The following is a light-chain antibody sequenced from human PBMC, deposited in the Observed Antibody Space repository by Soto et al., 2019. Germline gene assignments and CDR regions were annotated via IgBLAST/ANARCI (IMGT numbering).Light chain of an antibody. CDR3: QQYNSHSPWT. CDR1: QSISSW. Sequence: DIQMTQSPSTLSASVGDRVAITCRASQSISSWLAWYQQKPGKAPKLLIYDASTLESGVPSRFSGSGSGQEFTLTISRLQPDDFATYYCQQYNSHSPWTFGQGTKV. V-gene: IGKV1-5*01. CDR2: DAS. J-gene: IGKJ1*01.